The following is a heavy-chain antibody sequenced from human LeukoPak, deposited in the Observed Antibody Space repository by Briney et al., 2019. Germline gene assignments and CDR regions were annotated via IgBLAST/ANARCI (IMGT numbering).Heavy chain of an antibody. J-gene: IGHJ4*02. CDR2: IWYDGSNK. CDR1: GFAFSSYG. V-gene: IGHV3-33*01. Sequence: PGGSLRLSCAASGFAFSSYGMHWVRQAPGKGLEWVAVIWYDGSNKYYADSVKGRFTISRDNSKNTLYLQMNSLRAEDTAVYYCARARYYYDSSGSDYWGQGTLVTVSS. CDR3: ARARYYYDSSGSDY. D-gene: IGHD3-22*01.